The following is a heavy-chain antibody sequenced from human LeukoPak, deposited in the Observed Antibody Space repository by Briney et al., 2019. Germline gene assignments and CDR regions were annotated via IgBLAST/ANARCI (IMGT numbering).Heavy chain of an antibody. CDR2: INWNGGST. Sequence: PGGSLRLSCAASGFTFDDYGMSWVRQAPGKGLEWVSGINWNGGSTYYADSVKGRFTISRHNSKNTLYLQMNSLRAEDTAVYYCARAQDYVGFDYWGQGTLVTVSS. V-gene: IGHV3-20*04. CDR1: GFTFDDYG. J-gene: IGHJ4*02. CDR3: ARAQDYVGFDY. D-gene: IGHD4-17*01.